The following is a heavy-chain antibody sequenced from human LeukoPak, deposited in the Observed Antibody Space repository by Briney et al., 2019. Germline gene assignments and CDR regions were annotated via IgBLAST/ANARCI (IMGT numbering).Heavy chain of an antibody. D-gene: IGHD3-22*01. CDR1: GGSISSYY. V-gene: IGHV4-4*07. CDR3: ARDLGTYYYDSSGYREA. J-gene: IGHJ4*01. CDR2: IYTSGST. Sequence: SETLSLTCTVSGGSISSYYWSWIRQPAGKGLEWIGRIYTSGSTNYNPSLKSRVTMSVDTSKNQFSLTLSSVTAADTAVYYCARDLGTYYYDSSGYREAWGHGTLVTVS.